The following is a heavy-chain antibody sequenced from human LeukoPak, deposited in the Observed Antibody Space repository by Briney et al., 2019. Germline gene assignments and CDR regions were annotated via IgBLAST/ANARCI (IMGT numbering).Heavy chain of an antibody. V-gene: IGHV1-2*02. CDR3: ARPQGYCSSTSCYMRVAFDI. J-gene: IGHJ3*02. Sequence: ASVKVSCKASGYTFTGYYMHWVRQAPGQGLEWMGWINPNSGGTNYAQKFQGRVTMTRDTSISTAYMELSRLRSDDTAVYYCARPQGYCSSTSCYMRVAFDIWGQGTMVTVSS. CDR1: GYTFTGYY. CDR2: INPNSGGT. D-gene: IGHD2-2*02.